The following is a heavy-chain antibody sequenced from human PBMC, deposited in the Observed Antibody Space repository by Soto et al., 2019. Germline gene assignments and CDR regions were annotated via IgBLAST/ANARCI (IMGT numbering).Heavy chain of an antibody. Sequence: SETLSLTCSVSGGSFRNSHLAWIRQPPGKELEWIGGTSYYSPSLRSRVTISLDTTMSQFSLTVSSVTAADTAVYYCARHISQKSGDDAFDIWGPGTVVTVSS. CDR2: GTS. D-gene: IGHD4-17*01. CDR1: GGSFRNSH. J-gene: IGHJ3*02. CDR3: ARHISQKSGDDAFDI. V-gene: IGHV4-39*01.